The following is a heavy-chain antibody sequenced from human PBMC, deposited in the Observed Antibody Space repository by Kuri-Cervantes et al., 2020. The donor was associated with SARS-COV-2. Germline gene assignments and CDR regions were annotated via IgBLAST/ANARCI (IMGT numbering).Heavy chain of an antibody. Sequence: GESLKISCAASGFTFSSYWMHWVRQAPGKGLVWVSRINSDGSSTSYADSVKGRFTISRDNAKNTLYLQMNGLRAEDTAVYYCARQYSSSWDYYGMDVWGQGTTVTVSS. CDR3: ARQYSSSWDYYGMDV. CDR2: INSDGSST. CDR1: GFTFSSYW. J-gene: IGHJ6*02. D-gene: IGHD6-13*01. V-gene: IGHV3-74*01.